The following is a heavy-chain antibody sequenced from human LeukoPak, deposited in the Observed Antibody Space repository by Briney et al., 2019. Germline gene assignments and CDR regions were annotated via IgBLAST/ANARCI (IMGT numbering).Heavy chain of an antibody. CDR3: ARDKPYFDY. CDR2: ISYDGSNK. J-gene: IGHJ4*02. Sequence: GRSLRLSCAASGFTFSSYAMHWVRQAPGKGLEWVAVISYDGSNKYYADSVKGRFTISRDNSKNTLYPQMNSLRAEDTAVYYCARDKPYFDYWGQGTLVTVSS. CDR1: GFTFSSYA. V-gene: IGHV3-30-3*01.